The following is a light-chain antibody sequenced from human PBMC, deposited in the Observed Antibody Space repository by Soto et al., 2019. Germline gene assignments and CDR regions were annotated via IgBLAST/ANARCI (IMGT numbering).Light chain of an antibody. J-gene: IGLJ1*01. CDR2: DVT. V-gene: IGLV2-14*01. Sequence: QSALTQPASVSGSPGHSIAISCTGTSSDVGGYNCVSWYQQHPGKAPKLMIFDVTHRPSGVSNRFSGSKSGNTASLTISGLQAEDEADDYCSSSTSAGNYVFGTGTKLTVL. CDR3: SSSTSAGNYV. CDR1: SSDVGGYNC.